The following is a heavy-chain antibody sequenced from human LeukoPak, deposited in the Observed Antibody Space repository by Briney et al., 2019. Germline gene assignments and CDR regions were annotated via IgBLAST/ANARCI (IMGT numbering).Heavy chain of an antibody. V-gene: IGHV3-7*04. D-gene: IGHD3-22*01. CDR1: GFLFSSYL. CDR3: VRHGTDDYDSSGYLRP. CDR2: IKHDGSET. J-gene: IGHJ5*02. Sequence: TGGALRISCVASGFLFSSYLMSWVRQAPGKRLGWVGNIKHDGSETYYVDSVKGRFTVSRDNAKNSLYLQMSSLRAEDTAVYYCVRHGTDDYDSSGYLRPWGQGTLVTVSS.